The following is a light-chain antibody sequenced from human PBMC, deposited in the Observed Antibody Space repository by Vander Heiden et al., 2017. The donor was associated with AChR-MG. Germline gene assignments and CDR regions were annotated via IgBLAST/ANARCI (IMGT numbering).Light chain of an antibody. J-gene: IGKJ2*01. CDR3: QQYGSSPYT. CDR2: GAS. CDR1: QSVSSSY. Sequence: EIVLTQSPGTLSLSPGERATLSCRASQSVSSSYLAWYQQTPGQAPRLLVYGASSRATGIPDRFSGSGSGTDFTLTISRLEPGDFAVYCCQQYGSSPYTFGQGTKLEIK. V-gene: IGKV3-20*01.